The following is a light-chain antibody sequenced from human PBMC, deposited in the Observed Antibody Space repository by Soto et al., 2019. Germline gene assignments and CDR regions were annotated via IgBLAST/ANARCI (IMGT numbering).Light chain of an antibody. CDR2: GAS. Sequence: EIVLTQSPGTLSLSPGERATLSCRASQSVSSSYLAWYQQKPGQAPRLLIYGASSRATGILDRFSGSGSGTDFTLTISSLEPEDFVVYYCQQYGSSPYTFGQGTKLEIK. J-gene: IGKJ2*01. CDR1: QSVSSSY. V-gene: IGKV3-20*01. CDR3: QQYGSSPYT.